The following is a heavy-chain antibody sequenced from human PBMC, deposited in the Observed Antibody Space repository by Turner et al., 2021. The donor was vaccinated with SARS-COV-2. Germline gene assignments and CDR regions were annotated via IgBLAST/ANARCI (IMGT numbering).Heavy chain of an antibody. CDR2: IHPSGST. CDR3: SRGDDSRKSGLL. D-gene: IGHD2-21*02. J-gene: IGHJ4*02. V-gene: IGHV4-34*01. CDR1: GGSFSGYY. Sequence: QVHLQQWGAGLLKPSETLSLTCAVYGGSFSGYYWTWIRQPPGKGLEWIGEIHPSGSTDDNPTLKSRVTISQDTSKSHFSLNLSSVTAADTAVYHCSRGDDSRKSGLLWGQGTLVTVSS.